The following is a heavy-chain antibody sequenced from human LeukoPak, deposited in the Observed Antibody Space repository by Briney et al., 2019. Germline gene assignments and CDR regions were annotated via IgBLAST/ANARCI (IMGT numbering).Heavy chain of an antibody. J-gene: IGHJ4*02. CDR2: IYYSGST. CDR1: GGSISGYY. D-gene: IGHD4-17*01. CDR3: ARTMTTMTTHGELDF. V-gene: IGHV4-59*01. Sequence: SETLSLTCTVSGGSISGYYWSWIRQPPGKGLEWIGYIYYSGSTNYNPSLKSRVTISVDTSRNQYSLKLRSVTAADTAVYYCARTMTTMTTHGELDFWGQGILVTVSS.